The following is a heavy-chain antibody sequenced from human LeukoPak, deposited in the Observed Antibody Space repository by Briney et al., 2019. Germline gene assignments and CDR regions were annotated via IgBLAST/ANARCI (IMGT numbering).Heavy chain of an antibody. Sequence: ASVKVSCKASGYTFTGYYMHWVRQAPGQGLEWMGWINPNSGGTNYAQKFQGRVTMTRDTSISTAYMELSRLRSDDTAVYYCARGNYYDSSGAHGDLWGQGTMVTVSS. CDR2: INPNSGGT. CDR1: GYTFTGYY. J-gene: IGHJ3*01. D-gene: IGHD3-22*01. V-gene: IGHV1-2*02. CDR3: ARGNYYDSSGAHGDL.